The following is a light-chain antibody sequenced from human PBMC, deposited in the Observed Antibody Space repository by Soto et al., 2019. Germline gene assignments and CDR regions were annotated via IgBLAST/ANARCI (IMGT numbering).Light chain of an antibody. Sequence: SALTQPPSTSGTPGQRVTISCSGSSSNTGRNAVNWYQQLPGTAPKLLIYTSDQRPSGVPDRFSGSQSGTSASLAISGLQAEDEADYYCQSYDMSLNNHVFGTGTKVTVL. CDR3: QSYDMSLNNHV. V-gene: IGLV1-44*01. CDR2: TSD. CDR1: SSNTGRNA. J-gene: IGLJ1*01.